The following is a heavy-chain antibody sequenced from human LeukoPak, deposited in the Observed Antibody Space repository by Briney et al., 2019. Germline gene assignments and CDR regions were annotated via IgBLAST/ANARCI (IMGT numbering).Heavy chain of an antibody. D-gene: IGHD3-10*01. CDR2: INQDGSVK. Sequence: PGGSLKLSCAPSGFTFSTHWMSWLRQAPEKGLEWVANINQDGSVKYYVDSVKGRFTISRDNARNSLYLQMDSLRAEDTAIYYCARIYSESYIDYWGQGTLVTVSS. J-gene: IGHJ4*02. CDR1: GFTFSTHW. CDR3: ARIYSESYIDY. V-gene: IGHV3-7*01.